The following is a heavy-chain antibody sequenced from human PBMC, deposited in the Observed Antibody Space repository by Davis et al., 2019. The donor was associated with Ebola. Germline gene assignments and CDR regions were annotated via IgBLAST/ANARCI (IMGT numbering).Heavy chain of an antibody. Sequence: ASVKVSCKASGYTFTSYAMHWVRQAPGQRLEWMGWINAGNGNTKYSQKFQGRVTITRDTSASTAYMELSSLRSEDTAVYYCARDRGMIAAAGHFDYWGQGTLVTVSS. J-gene: IGHJ4*02. CDR3: ARDRGMIAAAGHFDY. V-gene: IGHV1-3*01. D-gene: IGHD6-13*01. CDR2: INAGNGNT. CDR1: GYTFTSYA.